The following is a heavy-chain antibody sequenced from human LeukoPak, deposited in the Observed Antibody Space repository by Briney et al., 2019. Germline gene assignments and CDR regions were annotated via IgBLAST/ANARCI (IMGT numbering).Heavy chain of an antibody. CDR1: GEPFFIYA. J-gene: IGHJ3*02. CDR2: INAVSGDT. CDR3: ATGQHAFDI. Sequence: ASVKVSCTAAGEPFFIYAIHWVRQASGQRLEWMGWINAVSGDTKYSQKLQHRVTFTTDTSAGTSASTAYMELSGLRSEDTAVYYCATGQHAFDIWGQGTMVTVSS. D-gene: IGHD7-27*01. V-gene: IGHV1-3*01.